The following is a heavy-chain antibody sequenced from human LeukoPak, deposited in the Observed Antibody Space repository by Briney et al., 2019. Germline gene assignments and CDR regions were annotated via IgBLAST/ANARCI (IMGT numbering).Heavy chain of an antibody. CDR3: AKDSIVGATMFGAFDI. J-gene: IGHJ3*02. CDR1: GFTFSSFF. D-gene: IGHD1-26*01. Sequence: GGSLRLSCAAFGFTFSSFFMTWVRQAPGKGLEWVSGITGSAGTTSYADSVKGRFTISRDNSKNTLYLQMNSLRAEDTALYYCAKDSIVGATMFGAFDIWGQGTMVTVSS. V-gene: IGHV3-23*01. CDR2: ITGSAGTT.